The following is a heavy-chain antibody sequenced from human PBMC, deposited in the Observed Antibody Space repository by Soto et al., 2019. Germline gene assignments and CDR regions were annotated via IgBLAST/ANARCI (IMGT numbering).Heavy chain of an antibody. CDR2: IYYSGST. J-gene: IGHJ6*02. D-gene: IGHD6-13*01. CDR3: ARDLGSSSWYYYYGMDV. V-gene: IGHV4-30-4*01. Sequence: SETLSLTCTVSGGSISSGDYYWSWIRQPPGKGLEWIGYIYYSGSTYYNPSLKSRVTISVDTSKNQFSLKLSSVTAADTAVYYCARDLGSSSWYYYYGMDVWGQGTTVPSP. CDR1: GGSISSGDYY.